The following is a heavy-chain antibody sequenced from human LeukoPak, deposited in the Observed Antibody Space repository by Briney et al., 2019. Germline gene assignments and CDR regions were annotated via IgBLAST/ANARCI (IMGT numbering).Heavy chain of an antibody. CDR3: ARDRLYSAFDI. CDR1: GFTFSRSW. D-gene: IGHD2-15*01. V-gene: IGHV3-7*04. CDR2: TNEDGSEK. Sequence: GGSLRLSCAASGFTFSRSWIGWVRQAPGKGPEWVASTNEDGSEKYYADSVRGRFTISRDNAKNSLYPQMYSLRAEDTAVYYCARDRLYSAFDIWGQGTMVTVSS. J-gene: IGHJ3*02.